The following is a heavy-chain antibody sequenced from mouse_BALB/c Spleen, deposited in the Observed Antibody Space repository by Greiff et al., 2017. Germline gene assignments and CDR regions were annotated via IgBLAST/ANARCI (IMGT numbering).Heavy chain of an antibody. CDR3: ARRGLYYGSSYRFDY. CDR1: GYSITSDYA. D-gene: IGHD1-1*01. CDR2: ISYSGST. J-gene: IGHJ2*01. Sequence: EVKLMESGPGLVKPSQSLSLTCTVTGYSITSDYAWNWIRQFPGNKLEWMGYISYSGSTSYNPSLKSRISITRDTSKNQFFLQLNSVTTEDTATYYCARRGLYYGSSYRFDYWGQGTTLTVSS. V-gene: IGHV3-2*02.